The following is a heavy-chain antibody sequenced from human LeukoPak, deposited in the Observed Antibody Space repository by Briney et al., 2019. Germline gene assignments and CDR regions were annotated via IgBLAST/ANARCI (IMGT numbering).Heavy chain of an antibody. D-gene: IGHD4-17*01. CDR3: VRYYGDSYYFDY. CDR2: ISTSSTYT. V-gene: IGHV3-11*03. Sequence: GGSLRLSCAASGFTFSDYYMSWIRQAPGKGLEWVPYISTSSTYTNYADSVKGRFTISRDNAKNSLYLQMNSLRAEGTAVYHCVRYYGDSYYFDYWGQGALVTVSS. J-gene: IGHJ4*02. CDR1: GFTFSDYY.